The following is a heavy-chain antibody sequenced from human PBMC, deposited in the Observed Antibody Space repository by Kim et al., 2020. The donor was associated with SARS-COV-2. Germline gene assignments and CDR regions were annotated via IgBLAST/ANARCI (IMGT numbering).Heavy chain of an antibody. CDR3: LKGGWGWIWDY. Sequence: GGSLRLSCTTSGFTFTGHAMSWVRQAPGKGLEWVSSIDGSDGTTYYVDSVKGRFSISRDDSKNTLYLQMSALRADDTAAYYCLKGGWGWIWDYCGQGTLVTVSS. V-gene: IGHV3-23*01. J-gene: IGHJ4*02. CDR1: GFTFTGHA. CDR2: IDGSDGTT. D-gene: IGHD2-21*01.